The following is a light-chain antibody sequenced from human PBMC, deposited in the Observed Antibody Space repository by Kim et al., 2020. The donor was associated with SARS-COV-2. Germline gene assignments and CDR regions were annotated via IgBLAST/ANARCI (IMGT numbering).Light chain of an antibody. V-gene: IGLV3-1*01. CDR1: KLGDKY. CDR2: QDN. Sequence: SYELTQPPSVSVSPGQTASITCSGDKLGDKYAYWYQQKPGQSPVVVIYQDNKRPSGIPERFSGPNSGNTATLTISGTQAMDKADYYCQAWDSRSYVVFGGGTQLTVL. CDR3: QAWDSRSYVV. J-gene: IGLJ2*01.